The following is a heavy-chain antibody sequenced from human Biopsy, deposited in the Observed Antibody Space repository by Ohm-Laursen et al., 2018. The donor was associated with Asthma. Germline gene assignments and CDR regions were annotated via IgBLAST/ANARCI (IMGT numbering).Heavy chain of an antibody. CDR1: GGTFNTYV. J-gene: IGHJ4*02. V-gene: IGHV1-69*13. CDR2: INSVFGTT. Sequence: SVKVSCKSLGGTFNTYVIGWVRQAPGQGLEWMGGINSVFGTTTYPQKFQDRVTIIADDSTSTVYMELSSLRSEDTAVYYCARKAGSCISRTCYSLDFWGQRTLVNVSS. D-gene: IGHD2-2*01. CDR3: ARKAGSCISRTCYSLDF.